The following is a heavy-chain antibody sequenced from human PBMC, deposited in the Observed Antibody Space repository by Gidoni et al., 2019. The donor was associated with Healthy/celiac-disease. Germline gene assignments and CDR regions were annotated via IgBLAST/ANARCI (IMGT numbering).Heavy chain of an antibody. J-gene: IGHJ4*02. CDR3: ARDEEVTTRPRELNY. V-gene: IGHV1-69*02. D-gene: IGHD4-17*01. Sequence: QVQLVQSGAAVKKPGSSVKVSCKASGGTFSSYTISWVRQAPGQGLGWMGRIIPILGIANYAQKFQGRVTITADKSTSTAYMELSSLRSEDTAVYYCARDEEVTTRPRELNYWGQGTLVTVSS. CDR2: IIPILGIA. CDR1: GGTFSSYT.